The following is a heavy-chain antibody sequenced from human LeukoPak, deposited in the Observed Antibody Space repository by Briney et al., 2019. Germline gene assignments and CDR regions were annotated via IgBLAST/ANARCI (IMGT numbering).Heavy chain of an antibody. CDR2: INHSGST. J-gene: IGHJ4*02. V-gene: IGHV4-34*01. D-gene: IGHD6-19*01. CDR3: ARTQSSGYSSGWVRY. Sequence: SETLSLTCAVYGGSFSGYYWSWIRQPPGKGLEWIGEINHSGSTNYNPSLKSRVTIPVDTSKNQFSLKLSSVTAADTAVYYCARTQSSGYSSGWVRYWGQGTLVTVSS. CDR1: GGSFSGYY.